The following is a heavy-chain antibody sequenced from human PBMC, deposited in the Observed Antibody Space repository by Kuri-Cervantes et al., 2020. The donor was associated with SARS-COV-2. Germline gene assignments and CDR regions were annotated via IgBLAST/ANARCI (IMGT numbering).Heavy chain of an antibody. V-gene: IGHV3-23*01. CDR2: ISGSGTGA. CDR3: AKDPTATTEYYYAMDV. D-gene: IGHD1-7*01. J-gene: IGHJ6*02. CDR1: GFSFSGYA. Sequence: GGSLRLSCAASGFSFSGYAMSWVRQAPGEGLEWVSVISGSGTGAYYADSVKGRFTISRDNSKNTLYLQMNSLRAEDTAVYFCAKDPTATTEYYYAMDVWGQGTTVTVSS.